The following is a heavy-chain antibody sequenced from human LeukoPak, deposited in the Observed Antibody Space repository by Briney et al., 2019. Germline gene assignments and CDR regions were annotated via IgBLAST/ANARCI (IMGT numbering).Heavy chain of an antibody. CDR3: TTDRYYDNSELQFQH. Sequence: GGSLRLSCAATGFTLNNAWMSWVRQAPGKGLEWLGRIKRETDGGTIDYAAPVKGRFTISRDDSRNTLYLQMDSLKIEDTAVYYCTTDRYYDNSELQFQHWGQGTLVTVSS. D-gene: IGHD3-22*01. CDR1: GFTLNNAW. CDR2: IKRETDGGTI. J-gene: IGHJ1*01. V-gene: IGHV3-15*01.